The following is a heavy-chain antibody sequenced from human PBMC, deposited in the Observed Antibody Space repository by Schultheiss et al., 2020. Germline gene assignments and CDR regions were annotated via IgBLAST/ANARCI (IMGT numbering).Heavy chain of an antibody. D-gene: IGHD2-2*01. J-gene: IGHJ6*03. Sequence: GGSLRLSCAASGFTFSSYSMNWVRQAPGKGLEWVSYISSSSSTIYYADSVKGRFTISRDNAKNSLYLQMNSLRAEDTAVYYCARGLGPHCSSTSCYVYYYYYYRDVWGKGTTVTVSS. CDR2: ISSSSSTI. CDR3: ARGLGPHCSSTSCYVYYYYYYRDV. CDR1: GFTFSSYS. V-gene: IGHV3-48*04.